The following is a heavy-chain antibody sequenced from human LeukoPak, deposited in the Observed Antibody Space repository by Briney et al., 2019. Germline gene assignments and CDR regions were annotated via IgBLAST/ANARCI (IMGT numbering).Heavy chain of an antibody. J-gene: IGHJ4*02. V-gene: IGHV1-18*01. Sequence: ASVKVSCKASGYTFTNFGISWVRQAPGQGLEWMGWISGYNENPNYAQKLQGRVTLTTDTSTSTAYMELRSLRHDDTAVYYCARDDSADWGQGTLVTVSS. CDR2: ISGYNENP. D-gene: IGHD2-21*01. CDR1: GYTFTNFG. CDR3: ARDDSAD.